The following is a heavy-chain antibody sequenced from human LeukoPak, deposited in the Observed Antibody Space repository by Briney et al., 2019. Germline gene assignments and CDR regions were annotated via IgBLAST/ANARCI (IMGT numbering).Heavy chain of an antibody. CDR1: GFTFSSYS. J-gene: IGHJ4*02. D-gene: IGHD3-22*01. CDR3: AREKQGTYYYDNSAYYSDY. Sequence: GGSLRLSCAASGFTFSSYSMNWVRQAPGKGLEWVSYIRSSSRTIYYADSVKGRFTISRDNAKNSLYLQMNSLRAEDTAVYYCAREKQGTYYYDNSAYYSDYWGQGTLVTVSS. CDR2: IRSSSRTI. V-gene: IGHV3-48*04.